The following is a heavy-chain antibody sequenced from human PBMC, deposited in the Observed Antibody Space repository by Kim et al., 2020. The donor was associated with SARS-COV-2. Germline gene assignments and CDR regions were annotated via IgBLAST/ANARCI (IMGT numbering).Heavy chain of an antibody. V-gene: IGHV3-21*04. CDR2: ISSSSYI. D-gene: IGHD1-26*01. CDR1: GFTFSSYS. J-gene: IGHJ4*02. Sequence: GGSLRLSCAASGFTFSSYSMNWVRQAPGKGLEWVSSISSSSYIYYADSVKGRFTISRDNAKNSLYLQMNSLRAEDTAVYYCARAGSYSRFDYWGQGTLVTVSS. CDR3: ARAGSYSRFDY.